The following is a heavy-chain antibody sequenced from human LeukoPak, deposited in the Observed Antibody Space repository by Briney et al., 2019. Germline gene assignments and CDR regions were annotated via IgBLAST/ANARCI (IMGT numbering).Heavy chain of an antibody. D-gene: IGHD6-19*01. Sequence: SETLSLTCAVYGGSFSGYYWSWIRQSPGKGLEWIGEINHSGSTNYNPSLKSRVTISVDTSKNQFSLKLSSVTAADTAVYYCARAESVAVPYYYYYYMDVWGRGTTVTVSS. CDR3: ARAESVAVPYYYYYYMDV. J-gene: IGHJ6*03. V-gene: IGHV4-34*01. CDR2: INHSGST. CDR1: GGSFSGYY.